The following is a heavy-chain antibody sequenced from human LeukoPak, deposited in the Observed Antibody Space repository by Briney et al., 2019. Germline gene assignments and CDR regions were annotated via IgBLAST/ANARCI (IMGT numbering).Heavy chain of an antibody. CDR3: AKDYTAMVRGPDY. CDR2: ISWNSGSI. V-gene: IGHV3-9*01. CDR1: GFTFDDYS. D-gene: IGHD5-18*01. J-gene: IGHJ4*02. Sequence: GRSLRLSCAASGFTFDDYSMHWVRQAPGKGLEWVSGISWNSGSIGYADSVKGRFTISRDNAKNSLYLQMNSLRAEDTALYYCAKDYTAMVRGPDYWGQGTLVTVSS.